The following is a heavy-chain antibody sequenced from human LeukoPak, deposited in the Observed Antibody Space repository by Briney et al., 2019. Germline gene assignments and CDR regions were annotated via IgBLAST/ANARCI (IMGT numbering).Heavy chain of an antibody. CDR3: ARPRDTYCTSTSCYMGHAFDI. Sequence: PGGSLRLSCAASGFTFSSYSMNWVRQAPGKGLEWVSSISSSSGYIYYADSVKGRFTISRDNAKTSLYLQMNSLRAEDTAVYYCARPRDTYCTSTSCYMGHAFDIWGQGTMVTFSS. D-gene: IGHD2-2*02. V-gene: IGHV3-21*01. CDR2: ISSSSGYI. CDR1: GFTFSSYS. J-gene: IGHJ3*02.